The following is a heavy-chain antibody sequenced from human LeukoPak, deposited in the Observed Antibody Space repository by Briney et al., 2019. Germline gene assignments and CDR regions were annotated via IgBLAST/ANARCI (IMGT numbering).Heavy chain of an antibody. CDR1: GFTFSSYG. Sequence: GGSLRLSCAASGFTFSSYGMNWVRQAPGKGLEWVSYISSSGSTIYYADSVKGRFTISRDNAKNSLYLQMNSLRAEDTAVYYCARILLWFGELYDYWGQGTLVTVSS. V-gene: IGHV3-48*03. CDR2: ISSSGSTI. J-gene: IGHJ4*02. CDR3: ARILLWFGELYDY. D-gene: IGHD3-10*01.